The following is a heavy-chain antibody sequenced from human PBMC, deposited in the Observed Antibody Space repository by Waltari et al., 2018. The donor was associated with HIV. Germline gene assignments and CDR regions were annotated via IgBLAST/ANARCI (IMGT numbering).Heavy chain of an antibody. V-gene: IGHV4-59*01. CDR3: ARGIQLWSDFDY. J-gene: IGHJ4*02. CDR1: GGSISSYY. Sequence: QVQLQESGPGLVKPSETLSLTCTVSGGSISSYYWSWIRQPPGKGLEWIGYIYYSGSTNYTPSLKSRFTISVDTSKNQFSLKLSSVTAADTAVYYCARGIQLWSDFDYWGQGTLVTVSS. CDR2: IYYSGST. D-gene: IGHD5-18*01.